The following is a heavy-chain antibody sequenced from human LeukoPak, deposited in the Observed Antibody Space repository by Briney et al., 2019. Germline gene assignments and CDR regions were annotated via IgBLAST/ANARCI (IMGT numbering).Heavy chain of an antibody. Sequence: GGSLRLSCAASGFTFSSYSMNWVRQAPGKGLEWVSSISSSSSYIYYADSVKGRFTISRDNSKNTLYLQMNSLRAEDTAVYYCAKGHYYDSSGYLIDYWGQGTLVTVSS. CDR3: AKGHYYDSSGYLIDY. V-gene: IGHV3-21*04. D-gene: IGHD3-22*01. CDR1: GFTFSSYS. CDR2: ISSSSSYI. J-gene: IGHJ4*02.